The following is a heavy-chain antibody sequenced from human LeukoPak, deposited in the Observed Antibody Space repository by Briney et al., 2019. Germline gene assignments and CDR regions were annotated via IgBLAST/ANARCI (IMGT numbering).Heavy chain of an antibody. CDR2: IYYSGST. J-gene: IGHJ4*02. CDR3: ARHVGYYDSSGYYPFFGY. D-gene: IGHD3-22*01. Sequence: SETLSLTCTVSGGSISSYYWSWIRQPPGKGLEWIGYIYYSGSTNYNPSLKSRVTISVDTSKNQFSLKLSSVTAADTAVYYCARHVGYYDSSGYYPFFGYWGQGTLVTVSS. CDR1: GGSISSYY. V-gene: IGHV4-59*08.